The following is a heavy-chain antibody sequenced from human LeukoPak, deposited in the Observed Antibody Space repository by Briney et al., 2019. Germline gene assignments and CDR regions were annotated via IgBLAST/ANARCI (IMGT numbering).Heavy chain of an antibody. V-gene: IGHV4-30-2*01. Sequence: SETLSLTCAVSGGSISSGGYSWSWIRQPPGKGLEWIGYIYRSGSTYYNPSLKSRGTISVDRSKNQFSLKLSSVTAADTAVYYCARVYYDFWSGYTYGFDYWGQGTLVTVSS. CDR2: IYRSGST. CDR1: GGSISSGGYS. J-gene: IGHJ4*02. D-gene: IGHD3-3*01. CDR3: ARVYYDFWSGYTYGFDY.